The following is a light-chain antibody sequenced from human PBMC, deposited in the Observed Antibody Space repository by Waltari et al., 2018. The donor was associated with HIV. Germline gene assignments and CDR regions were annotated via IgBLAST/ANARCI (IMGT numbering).Light chain of an antibody. CDR3: MQATHFPRT. CDR1: QSLVHNSWNTF. CDR2: KIS. V-gene: IGKV2-24*01. J-gene: IGKJ2*01. Sequence: VMTQAPLSFPVTVVQPASISCRSSQSLVHNSWNTFLTWFHQRPGQPPRLLIYKISKRSSGVPDRISGSGTGTNFTLRIGRVEPEDAGVYLCMQATHFPRTFGKGTNLEI.